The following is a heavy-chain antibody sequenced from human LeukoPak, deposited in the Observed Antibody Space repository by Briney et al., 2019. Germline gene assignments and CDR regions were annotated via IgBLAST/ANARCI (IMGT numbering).Heavy chain of an antibody. CDR3: ARLPAVAGIGAVDI. J-gene: IGHJ3*02. V-gene: IGHV5-51*01. D-gene: IGHD6-19*01. CDR2: IYPGDSDS. Sequence: GESLKISCKGSGSRFTNYWIGWVRQMPGKGLEWMGIIYPGDSDSKYSPSFQGQVTISADKSISTAYLQWSSLKASDTAMYYCARLPAVAGIGAVDIWGQGTMVTVSS. CDR1: GSRFTNYW.